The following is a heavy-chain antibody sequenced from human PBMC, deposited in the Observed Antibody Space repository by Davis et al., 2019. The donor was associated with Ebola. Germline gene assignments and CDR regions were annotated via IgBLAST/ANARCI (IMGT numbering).Heavy chain of an antibody. CDR1: GGSISSGGYY. Sequence: SETLSLTCTVSGGSISSGGYYWSWIRQHPGKGLEWIGYIYYSGSTNYNPSLKSRVTISVDTSKNQFSLKLSSVTAADTAVYYCARGDWNYYFDYWGQGTLVTVSS. CDR2: IYYSGST. CDR3: ARGDWNYYFDY. V-gene: IGHV4-61*08. D-gene: IGHD1-7*01. J-gene: IGHJ4*02.